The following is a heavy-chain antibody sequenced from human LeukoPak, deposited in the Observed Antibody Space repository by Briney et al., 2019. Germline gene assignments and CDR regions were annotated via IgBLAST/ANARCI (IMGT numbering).Heavy chain of an antibody. D-gene: IGHD6-19*01. CDR2: ISGSGGST. CDR1: GFTFSSYG. J-gene: IGHJ4*02. CDR3: ARDTVAAFHYFDY. V-gene: IGHV3-23*01. Sequence: GGSLRLSCAASGFTFSSYGMSWVRQAPGKGLEWVSAISGSGGSTYYADSVKGRFTISRDNAKNSLYLQMNSLRAEDTAVYYCARDTVAAFHYFDYWGQGTLVTVSS.